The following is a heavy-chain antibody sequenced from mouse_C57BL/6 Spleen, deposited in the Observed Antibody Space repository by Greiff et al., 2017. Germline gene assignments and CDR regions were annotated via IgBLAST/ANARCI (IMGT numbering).Heavy chain of an antibody. CDR3: ARRGFYYGSSLYWYFDV. D-gene: IGHD1-1*01. CDR1: GYTFTSYW. Sequence: QVQLQQPGAELVKPGASVKLSCKASGYTFTSYWMQWVKQRPGQGLEWIGEIDPSDSYTNYNQKFKGKATLTVDTSSSTAYMQLSSLTSEDSAVYYCARRGFYYGSSLYWYFDVWGTGTTVTVSS. V-gene: IGHV1-50*01. J-gene: IGHJ1*03. CDR2: IDPSDSYT.